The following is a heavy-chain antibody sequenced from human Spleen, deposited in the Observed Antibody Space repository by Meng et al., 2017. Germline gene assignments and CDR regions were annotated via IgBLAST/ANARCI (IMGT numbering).Heavy chain of an antibody. Sequence: ASVKVSCKSSGYRFSTYDVIWVRQATGQGLEWVGWMNPNSGNTVYAQKFQGRVTITRDTSISTAYMELSSLRSEDTAVYYCARGRRGAVAGSDYWGQGTLVTVSS. D-gene: IGHD6-19*01. J-gene: IGHJ4*02. V-gene: IGHV1-8*03. CDR3: ARGRRGAVAGSDY. CDR1: GYRFSTYD. CDR2: MNPNSGNT.